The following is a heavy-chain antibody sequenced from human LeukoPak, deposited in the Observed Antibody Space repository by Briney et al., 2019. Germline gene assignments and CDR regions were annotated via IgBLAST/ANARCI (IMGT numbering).Heavy chain of an antibody. J-gene: IGHJ5*02. CDR1: GYSISSGYH. Sequence: PSETLSLTCSVPGYSISSGYHWGWIRQPPGKGLEWIGSIYHSGSTYYNPSLKSRVTISVGTSKNQFSLNLRSVTAADTAVYYCARYSSSWHYFDPWGQGTLVTVSS. CDR2: IYHSGST. CDR3: ARYSSSWHYFDP. D-gene: IGHD6-13*01. V-gene: IGHV4-38-2*02.